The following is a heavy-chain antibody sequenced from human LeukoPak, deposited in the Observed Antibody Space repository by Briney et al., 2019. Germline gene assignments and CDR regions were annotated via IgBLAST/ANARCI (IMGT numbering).Heavy chain of an antibody. J-gene: IGHJ4*02. V-gene: IGHV3-74*01. CDR1: GFSFRSYW. CDR2: INSDGSTT. D-gene: IGHD3-22*01. CDR3: ARPYYYDSGGNY. Sequence: GGSLRLSCAASGFSFRSYWMHWVRQGPGKGLVWVSGINSDGSTTSYADPVKGRFTISRDNAKNTLYLQMNSLRAEDTAVYYCARPYYYDSGGNYWGQGSLVTVSS.